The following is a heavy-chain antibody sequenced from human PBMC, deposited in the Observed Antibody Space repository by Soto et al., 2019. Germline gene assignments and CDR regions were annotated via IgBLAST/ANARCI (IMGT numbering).Heavy chain of an antibody. CDR3: ARESHYGDYDPGYYYYYMDV. CDR2: INHSGST. V-gene: IGHV4-34*01. J-gene: IGHJ6*03. CDR1: GGSFSGYY. Sequence: PSETLSLTCAVYGGSFSGYYWSWIRQPPGKGLEWIGEINHSGSTNYNPSLKSRVTISVDTSKNQFSLKLSSVTAADTAVYYCARESHYGDYDPGYYYYYMDVWGKGTTVTVSS. D-gene: IGHD4-17*01.